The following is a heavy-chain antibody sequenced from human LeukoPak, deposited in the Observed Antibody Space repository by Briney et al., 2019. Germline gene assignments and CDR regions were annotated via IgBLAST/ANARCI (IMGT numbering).Heavy chain of an antibody. CDR1: GYTFTGYY. CDR2: IKPNSGGT. J-gene: IGHJ3*02. CDR3: ARWEGVGTTVDAFAI. V-gene: IGHV1-2*02. Sequence: VSVNVSRKASGYTFTGYYMHWVRQAPGQGLEWMGWIKPNSGGTNYAKKFQARVTMTRDNSISTAYMELSSLRSDDTAVYYCARWEGVGTTVDAFAIWGQ. D-gene: IGHD1-26*01.